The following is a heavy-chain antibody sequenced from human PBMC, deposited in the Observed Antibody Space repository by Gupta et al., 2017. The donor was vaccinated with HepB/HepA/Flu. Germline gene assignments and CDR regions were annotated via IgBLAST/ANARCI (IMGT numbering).Heavy chain of an antibody. CDR2: ISGDGGRT. CDR3: AKDVTMVRGVLHPYYFDY. V-gene: IGHV3-43*02. Sequence: EVQLVESGGGVVQPGGSLRLSCAASGFTFDDYAMHWFRQAPGKGLEWVSLISGDGGRTYYADSVKGRFTISRDNSKNSLYLQMNSLRTEDTALYYCAKDVTMVRGVLHPYYFDYWGQGTLVTVSS. D-gene: IGHD3-10*01. J-gene: IGHJ4*02. CDR1: GFTFDDYA.